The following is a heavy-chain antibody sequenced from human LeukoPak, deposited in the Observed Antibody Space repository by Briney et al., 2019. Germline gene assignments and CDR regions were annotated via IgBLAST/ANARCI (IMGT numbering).Heavy chain of an antibody. CDR1: GDSTNTYF. CDR3: ARSIAVAGPFH. J-gene: IGHJ4*02. CDR2: IYYSGST. D-gene: IGHD6-19*01. V-gene: IGHV4-59*01. Sequence: PSETLSLTCTMSGDSTNTYFWSWIRQPPGKGLEWIGYIYYSGSTNYNPSLKSRVTISVDTSKNQFSLKLSSVTAADTAVYYCARSIAVAGPFHWGQGTLVTVSS.